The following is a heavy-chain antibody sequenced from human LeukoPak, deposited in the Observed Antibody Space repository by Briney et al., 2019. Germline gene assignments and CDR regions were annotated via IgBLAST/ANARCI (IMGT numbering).Heavy chain of an antibody. D-gene: IGHD1-14*01. J-gene: IGHJ4*02. CDR1: GGSFSGYY. CDR2: INHSGST. CDR3: ARSRTRPINRYFDY. Sequence: SETLSLTCAVYGGSFSGYYWSWIRQPPGKGLEWIGEINHSGSTNYNPSLKNRVTISVDASKNQFSLKLSSVTAADTAVYYCARSRTRPINRYFDYWGQGTLVTVSS. V-gene: IGHV4-34*01.